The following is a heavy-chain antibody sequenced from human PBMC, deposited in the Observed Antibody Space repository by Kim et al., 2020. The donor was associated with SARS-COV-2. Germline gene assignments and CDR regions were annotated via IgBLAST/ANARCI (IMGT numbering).Heavy chain of an antibody. J-gene: IGHJ3*02. V-gene: IGHV3-74*01. D-gene: IGHD1-26*01. CDR1: GFTFSPYW. CDR3: ARGSSGSYPRAFDM. CDR2: INSDGSST. Sequence: GGSLRLSCEASGFTFSPYWMHWVRQAPGKGLLWVSRINSDGSSTTYAVSVKGRFTISRDNAKNTVYLQMNSLRAEDTAVYYCARGSSGSYPRAFDMWGQGTMVTVSS.